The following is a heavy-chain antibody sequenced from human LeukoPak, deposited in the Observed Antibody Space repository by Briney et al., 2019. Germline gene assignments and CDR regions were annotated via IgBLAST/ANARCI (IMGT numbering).Heavy chain of an antibody. J-gene: IGHJ4*02. V-gene: IGHV3-48*03. D-gene: IGHD3-10*01. Sequence: GGSLRLSCAASGFTFTSLEMAWVSQDGGKGMEWLSYISGHGKDIFYAASVKRRFTISRDNANNSVYLQMNGLRAEDTAIYFCAGALTMGYYFGYWGQGTLVTVSS. CDR1: GFTFTSLE. CDR3: AGALTMGYYFGY. CDR2: ISGHGKDI.